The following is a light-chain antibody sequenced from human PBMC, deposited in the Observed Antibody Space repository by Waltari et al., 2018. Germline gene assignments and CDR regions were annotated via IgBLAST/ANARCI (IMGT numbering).Light chain of an antibody. V-gene: IGKV3-15*01. CDR1: QSVSSN. CDR3: HHYDNWPPYT. Sequence: EVVMTQSPATLSVSPGERATLSCRASQSVSSNLAWYQQKPGQAPRLLIYGASTRATGIPTRFSGSGSGTEFTLTINSLQSEDFAVYYCHHYDNWPPYTFGPGTKLEI. CDR2: GAS. J-gene: IGKJ2*01.